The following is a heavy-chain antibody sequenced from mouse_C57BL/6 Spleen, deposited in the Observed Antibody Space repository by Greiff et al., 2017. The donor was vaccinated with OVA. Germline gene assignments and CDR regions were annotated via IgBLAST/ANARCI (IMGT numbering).Heavy chain of an antibody. J-gene: IGHJ3*01. V-gene: IGHV3-6*01. CDR1: GYSITSGYY. CDR3: GGYGDWFAY. Sequence: EVQLKESGPGLVKPSQSLSLTCSVTGYSITSGYYWNWIRQFPGNKLEWMGYISYDGSNNYNPSLKNRISITRDTSKNQFFLKLNSVTTEDTATYYCGGYGDWFAYWGQGTLVTVSA. D-gene: IGHD3-1*01. CDR2: ISYDGSN.